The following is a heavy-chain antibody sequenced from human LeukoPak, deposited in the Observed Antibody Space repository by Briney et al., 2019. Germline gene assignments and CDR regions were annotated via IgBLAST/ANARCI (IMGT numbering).Heavy chain of an antibody. CDR1: GVSFSGYY. V-gene: IGHV4-34*01. D-gene: IGHD6-13*01. CDR2: INHSGST. CDR3: ARALGIAAAGDAFDI. J-gene: IGHJ3*02. Sequence: PSETLSLTCAVYGVSFSGYYWSWIRQPPGKGLEWIGEINHSGSTNYNPSLKSRVTISVDTSKNQFSLKLSSVTAADTAVYYCARALGIAAAGDAFDIWAKGQWSPSLQ.